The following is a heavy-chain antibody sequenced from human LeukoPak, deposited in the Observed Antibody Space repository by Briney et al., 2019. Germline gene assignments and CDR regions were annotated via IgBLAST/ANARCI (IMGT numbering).Heavy chain of an antibody. J-gene: IGHJ4*02. CDR1: GFTFSDYY. V-gene: IGHV3-11*04. CDR3: ARELDLYNWNYGGGYYFDY. D-gene: IGHD1-7*01. CDR2: ISSSGSTI. Sequence: GGSLRLSCAASGFTFSDYYMSWIRQAPGKGLEWVSYISSSGSTIYYADSVKVRFTISRDNAKNSLYLQMNSLRADDTAVYYCARELDLYNWNYGGGYYFDYWGQGTLVTVSS.